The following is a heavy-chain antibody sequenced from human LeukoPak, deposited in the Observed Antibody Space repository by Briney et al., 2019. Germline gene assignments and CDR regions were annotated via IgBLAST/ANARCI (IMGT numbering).Heavy chain of an antibody. J-gene: IGHJ6*02. D-gene: IGHD2-2*01. V-gene: IGHV3-7*01. CDR3: ARFGGYCSSTSCYSGMDV. Sequence: GGSLRLSCAASGFTFSSYWMSWVRQAPGKGLEWVANIKQDGSEKYYVDSVKGRFTISRDNAKNSPYLQMNSLRAEDTAVYYCARFGGYCSSTSCYSGMDVWGQGTTVTVSS. CDR2: IKQDGSEK. CDR1: GFTFSSYW.